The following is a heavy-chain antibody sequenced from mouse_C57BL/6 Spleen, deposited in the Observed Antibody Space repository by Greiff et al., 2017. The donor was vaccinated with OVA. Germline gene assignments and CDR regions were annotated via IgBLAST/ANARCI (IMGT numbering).Heavy chain of an antibody. Sequence: LQESGAELVRPGASVTLSCKASGYTFTDYEMHWVKQTPVHGLEWIGAIDPETGGTAYNQKFKGKAILTADKSSSTAYMELRSLTSEDSAVYYCTVTTVVALDYWGQGTTLTVSS. V-gene: IGHV1-15*01. J-gene: IGHJ2*01. D-gene: IGHD1-1*01. CDR2: IDPETGGT. CDR1: GYTFTDYE. CDR3: TVTTVVALDY.